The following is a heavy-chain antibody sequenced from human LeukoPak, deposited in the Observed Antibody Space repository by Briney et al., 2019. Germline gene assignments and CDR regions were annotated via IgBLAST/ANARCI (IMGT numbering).Heavy chain of an antibody. CDR3: ARENGLSHFDY. D-gene: IGHD2-2*01. J-gene: IGHJ4*02. CDR2: ISSSSSYI. Sequence: GGSLRLSCAASGFTFSSYSMNWVRQAPGKGLEWVSSISSSSSYIYYADSVKGRFTISRDNAKNSLYLQINSLRAEDTAVYYCARENGLSHFDYWGQGTLVTVSS. V-gene: IGHV3-21*01. CDR1: GFTFSSYS.